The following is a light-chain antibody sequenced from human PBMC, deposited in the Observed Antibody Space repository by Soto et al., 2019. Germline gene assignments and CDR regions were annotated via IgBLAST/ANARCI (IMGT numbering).Light chain of an antibody. CDR3: QHFRA. CDR1: QSVSSSF. Sequence: SLLTQFPGPPSLSPGERTTLSCRASQSVSSSFLAWYQQKRGQPPRLLIYGASNRATGIPDRFSGSGSGTDFTLTLSRVEPDDFAVYYCQHFRAFGQGTRLEIK. V-gene: IGKV3-20*01. J-gene: IGKJ5*01. CDR2: GAS.